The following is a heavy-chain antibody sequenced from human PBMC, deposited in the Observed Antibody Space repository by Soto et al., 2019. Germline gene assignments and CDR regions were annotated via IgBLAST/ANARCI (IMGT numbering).Heavy chain of an antibody. CDR2: IYWDDDK. J-gene: IGHJ3*02. CDR1: GFSLNTSGLG. V-gene: IGHV2-5*02. D-gene: IGHD3-10*01. Sequence: QITLKESGPTLVKPTQTLTLTCTFSGFSLNTSGLGMGWIRQPPGKALEWLALIYWDDDKRYSPSLRSRLIISKDTSKNQVVLTMTNMDPVDTATYYCAHRRGVRYVIGAFDIWGQGTMVTVSS. CDR3: AHRRGVRYVIGAFDI.